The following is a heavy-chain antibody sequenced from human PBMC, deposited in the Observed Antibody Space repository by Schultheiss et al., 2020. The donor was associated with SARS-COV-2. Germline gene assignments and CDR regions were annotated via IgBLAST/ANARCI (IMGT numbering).Heavy chain of an antibody. CDR3: ARATYYYGMDV. V-gene: IGHV4-39*07. CDR2: INHSGST. CDR1: GGSISSSSYY. Sequence: SETLSLTCTVSGGSISSSSYYWGWIRQPPGKGLEWIGEINHSGSTNYNPSLKSRVTISVDTSKNQFSLKLSSVTAADTAVYYCARATYYYGMDVWGQGTTVTVSS. J-gene: IGHJ6*02.